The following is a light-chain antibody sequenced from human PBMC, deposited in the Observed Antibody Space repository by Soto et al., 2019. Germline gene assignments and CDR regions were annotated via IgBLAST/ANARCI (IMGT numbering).Light chain of an antibody. J-gene: IGKJ1*01. CDR1: QDISNS. V-gene: IGKV1-33*01. CDR2: DAS. Sequence: DIQMTQSPSSLSTFVGDRVTMTCQASQDISNSLNWYQQKPGKPPQILIYDASNLETGVSPRFSAGGSRTNFTLTINSLQPEDLATYYCHHHHSLPPWTFGPGTKVEI. CDR3: HHHHSLPPWT.